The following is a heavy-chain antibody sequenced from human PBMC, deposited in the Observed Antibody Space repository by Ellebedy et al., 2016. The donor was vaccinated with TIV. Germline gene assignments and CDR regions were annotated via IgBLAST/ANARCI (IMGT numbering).Heavy chain of an antibody. V-gene: IGHV3-66*01. CDR2: IYSGGST. J-gene: IGHJ4*02. Sequence: GESLKISCAASGFTVSSNYMSWVRQAPGKGLEWVSVIYSGGSTYYADSVKGRFTISRDNSKNTLYLQMNSLRAEDTAVYYCAGERRYWGQGTLVTVSS. CDR3: AGERRY. CDR1: GFTVSSNY.